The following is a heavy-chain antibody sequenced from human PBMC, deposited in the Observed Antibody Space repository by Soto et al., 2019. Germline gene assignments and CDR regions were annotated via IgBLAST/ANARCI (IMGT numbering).Heavy chain of an antibody. Sequence: QVQLLESGGGVVQPGRSLRLSCTVSAFSFTTYGMHWVRQAPGKGLEWVAIVWADGTTKYYADSVRDRLTISRDNSKNTLYLQMNSLRAEATAVYYCVTGRPRAVSTFPLFEYWGQGTLVTVSS. CDR3: VTGRPRAVSTFPLFEY. V-gene: IGHV3-33*01. CDR2: VWADGTTK. D-gene: IGHD3-3*02. J-gene: IGHJ4*02. CDR1: AFSFTTYG.